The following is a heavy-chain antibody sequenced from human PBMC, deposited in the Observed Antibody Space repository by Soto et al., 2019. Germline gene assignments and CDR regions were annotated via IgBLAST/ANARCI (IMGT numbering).Heavy chain of an antibody. CDR2: IYYSGST. J-gene: IGHJ3*02. Sequence: SETLSLTCTVSGGSISSYYWSWIRQPPGKGLEWIGYIYYSGSTNYNPSLKSRVTISVDTSKNQFSLKLSSVTAADTAVYYCARGYYDSSGTPDAFEIWGQGTMVTVSS. CDR3: ARGYYDSSGTPDAFEI. D-gene: IGHD3-22*01. V-gene: IGHV4-59*01. CDR1: GGSISSYY.